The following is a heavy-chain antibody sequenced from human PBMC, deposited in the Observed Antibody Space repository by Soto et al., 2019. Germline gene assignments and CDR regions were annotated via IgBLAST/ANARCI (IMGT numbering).Heavy chain of an antibody. CDR3: VRGRRAGIFDI. CDR2: TYYRSKWFS. J-gene: IGHJ3*02. V-gene: IGHV6-1*01. D-gene: IGHD1-20*01. Sequence: QAQLQQSGPGLVKPSQTLSLICAISGDSVSSQRYVWNWIRQSPSRGLEWLGRTYYRSKWFSDYALFVKNRIIIHPDTSKNQFSLQLNSVTPESTGVFYCVRGRRAGIFDIWGQGTMVTVSS. CDR1: GDSVSSQRYV.